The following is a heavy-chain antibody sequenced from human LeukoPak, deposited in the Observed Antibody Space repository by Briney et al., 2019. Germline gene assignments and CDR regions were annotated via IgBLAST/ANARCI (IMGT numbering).Heavy chain of an antibody. CDR1: GGSISSYY. D-gene: IGHD2-2*01. J-gene: IGHJ4*02. CDR3: ARRGVQLLLFNY. CDR2: IYYSGST. V-gene: IGHV4-39*07. Sequence: PSEILSLTCTVSGGSISSYYWGWIRQPPGKGLEWIGSIYYSGSTYYNPSLKSRVTISVDTSKNQFSLKLSSVTAADTAVYYCARRGVQLLLFNYWGQGTLVTVSS.